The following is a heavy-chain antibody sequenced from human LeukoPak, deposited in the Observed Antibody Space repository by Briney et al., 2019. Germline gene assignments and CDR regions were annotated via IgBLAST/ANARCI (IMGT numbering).Heavy chain of an antibody. J-gene: IGHJ4*02. CDR1: GYTFTSYY. CDR2: INPSGGST. D-gene: IGHD3-16*01. Sequence: ASVKVSCKASGYTFTSYYMHWVRQAPGQGLEWMGIINPSGGSTSYAQKFQGRVTMTRDTSTSTVYMELSSLRSEDTAVYYCAKDLVEVTAGGPSDYWGQGTLVTVSS. CDR3: AKDLVEVTAGGPSDY. V-gene: IGHV1-46*01.